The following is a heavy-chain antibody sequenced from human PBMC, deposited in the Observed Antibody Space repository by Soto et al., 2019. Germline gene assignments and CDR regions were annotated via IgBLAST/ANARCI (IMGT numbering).Heavy chain of an antibody. CDR3: ARDQYIPEDDILTGYFTNYYYYMDV. J-gene: IGHJ6*03. CDR1: GFTFSSYA. CDR2: ISSNGGST. Sequence: EVQLVESGGGLVQPGGSLRLSCAASGFTFSSYAMHWVRQAPGKGLEYVSAISSNGGSTYYANSVKGRFTISRDNSKNTLYLQMGRLRAEDMAVYYCARDQYIPEDDILTGYFTNYYYYMDVWGKGTTVTVSS. D-gene: IGHD3-9*01. V-gene: IGHV3-64*01.